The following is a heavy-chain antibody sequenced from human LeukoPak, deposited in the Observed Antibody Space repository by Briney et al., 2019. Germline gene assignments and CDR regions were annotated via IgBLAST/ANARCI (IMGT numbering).Heavy chain of an antibody. J-gene: IGHJ3*02. D-gene: IGHD3-22*01. CDR1: GFTFSSYA. CDR3: AKDLETYYYDNSGSFDI. Sequence: GGSLRLSCAASGFTFSSYAMSWVRQAPGKGLEWVSAISGSGGSTYYADSVKGRFTISRDNSKNTLYLQMNSLRAEDTAVYYCAKDLETYYYDNSGSFDIWGQATMLTVCS. CDR2: ISGSGGST. V-gene: IGHV3-23*01.